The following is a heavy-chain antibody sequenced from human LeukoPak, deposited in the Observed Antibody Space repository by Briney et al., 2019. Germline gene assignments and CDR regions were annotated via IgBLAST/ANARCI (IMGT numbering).Heavy chain of an antibody. Sequence: PSETLSLTCTVSGGSISSSSYYWGWIRQPPGKGLEWIGSIYYSGSTYYNPSLKSRVTISVDTSKNQFSLKLSSVTAADTAVYYCARAGREEWELLNYYYYMDAWGKGTTVTVSS. V-gene: IGHV4-39*07. J-gene: IGHJ6*03. CDR3: ARAGREEWELLNYYYYMDA. CDR2: IYYSGST. CDR1: GGSISSSSYY. D-gene: IGHD1-26*01.